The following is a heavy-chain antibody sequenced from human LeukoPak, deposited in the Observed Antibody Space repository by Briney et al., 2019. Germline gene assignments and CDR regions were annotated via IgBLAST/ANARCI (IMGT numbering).Heavy chain of an antibody. V-gene: IGHV4-39*01. CDR3: ARLKYSGYFDY. CDR1: GGSISSSSYY. J-gene: IGHJ4*02. CDR2: IYYSGST. Sequence: SETLSLTCTVSGGSISSSSYYWGWIRQPPGTGLEWIGSIYYSGSTYYNPSLKSRVTISVDTSKNQFSLKLSSVTAADTAVYYCARLKYSGYFDYWGQGTLVTVSS. D-gene: IGHD2/OR15-2a*01.